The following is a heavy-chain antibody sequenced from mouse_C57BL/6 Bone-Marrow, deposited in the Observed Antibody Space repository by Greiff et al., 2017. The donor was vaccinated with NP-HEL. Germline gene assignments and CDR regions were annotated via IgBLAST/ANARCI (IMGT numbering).Heavy chain of an antibody. CDR2: IYPRSGNT. V-gene: IGHV1-81*01. Sequence: VQLVESGAELARPGASVKLSCKASGYTFTSYGISWVKQRTGQGLEWIGEIYPRSGNTYYNEKFKGKATLTADKSSSTAYMELRSLTSEDSAVYFCARSRYYYAMDYWGQGTSVTVSS. CDR1: GYTFTSYG. CDR3: ARSRYYYAMDY. J-gene: IGHJ4*01.